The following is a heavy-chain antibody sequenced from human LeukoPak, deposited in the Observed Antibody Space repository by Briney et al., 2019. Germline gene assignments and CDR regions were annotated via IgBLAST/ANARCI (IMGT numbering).Heavy chain of an antibody. D-gene: IGHD3-3*01. Sequence: GESLKISCKGSGYSFTSYWIGWVRQMPGKGLEWMGWISAYNGNTNYAQKLQGRVTMTTDTSTSTAYMELRSLRSDDTAVFYCARDQYDTWSRRGSFDSWGQGTLVIVSS. CDR2: ISAYNGNT. CDR3: ARDQYDTWSRRGSFDS. J-gene: IGHJ4*02. V-gene: IGHV1-18*04. CDR1: GYSFTSYW.